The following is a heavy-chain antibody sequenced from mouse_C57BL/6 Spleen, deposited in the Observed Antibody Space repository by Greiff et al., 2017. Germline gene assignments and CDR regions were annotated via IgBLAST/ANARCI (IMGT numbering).Heavy chain of an antibody. Sequence: EVQLQESGPGLVKPSQSLSLTCSVTGYSITSGYYWNWIRQFPGNKLEWMCYISYDGSNNYNPSLKNRISITRDTSKNQFFLKLNSVTNEDTATYYCARDTGKYYAMDYWGQGTSVTVSS. CDR2: ISYDGSN. D-gene: IGHD4-1*01. CDR1: GYSITSGYY. CDR3: ARDTGKYYAMDY. V-gene: IGHV3-6*01. J-gene: IGHJ4*01.